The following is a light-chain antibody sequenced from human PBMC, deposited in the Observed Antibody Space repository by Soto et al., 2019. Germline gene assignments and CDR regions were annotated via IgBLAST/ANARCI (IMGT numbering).Light chain of an antibody. CDR2: EGS. CDR1: SSDVGSYNL. V-gene: IGLV2-23*01. CDR3: CSYAGSNTFV. J-gene: IGLJ1*01. Sequence: SVRTQPASVSGSPGQSITILCTGTSSDVGSYNLVSWYQHHPGKAPKLMIYEGSKRPSGVSNRFSGSKSGNTASLTISGLQAEDEADYFCCSYAGSNTFVFGTGTKVTVL.